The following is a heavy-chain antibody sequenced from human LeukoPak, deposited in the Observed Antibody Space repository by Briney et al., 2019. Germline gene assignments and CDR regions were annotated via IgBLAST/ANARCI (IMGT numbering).Heavy chain of an antibody. CDR1: GFTFSSYS. CDR3: ARSPDYGDYDSLADY. CDR2: ISSSSSYI. Sequence: VQPGRSLRLSCAASGFTFSSYSMNWVRQAPGKGLEWVSSISSSSSYIYYADSVKGRFTISRDNAKNSLYLQMNSLRAEDTAVYYCARSPDYGDYDSLADYWGQGTLVTVSS. J-gene: IGHJ4*02. V-gene: IGHV3-21*01. D-gene: IGHD4-17*01.